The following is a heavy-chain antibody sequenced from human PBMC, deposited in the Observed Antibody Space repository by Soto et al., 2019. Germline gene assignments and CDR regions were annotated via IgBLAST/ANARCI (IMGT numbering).Heavy chain of an antibody. CDR1: GFIFSDFG. CDR3: AKSPSQARDYEVLAGYSGYFDS. J-gene: IGHJ4*02. D-gene: IGHD3-9*01. Sequence: PGGSLRLSXAASGFIFSDFGMSWVRQAPGKGLEWVAVTSFDGSHEYYAASAKGRFTISRDNSKNMLLLQMDNVRAEDTAVYYCAKSPSQARDYEVLAGYSGYFDSWGLGTLVTVSS. V-gene: IGHV3-30*18. CDR2: TSFDGSHE.